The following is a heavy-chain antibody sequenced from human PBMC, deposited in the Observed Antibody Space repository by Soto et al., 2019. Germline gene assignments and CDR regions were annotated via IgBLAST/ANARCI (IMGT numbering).Heavy chain of an antibody. CDR3: ARCGYRYGVLHLYGMDV. J-gene: IGHJ6*02. CDR1: GYTFTRYD. Sequence: QVQLVQSGAEVKKPGASVKVSCKASGYTFTRYDINWVRQATGQGLEWMGWMNPNSGNTGYAQKFQGRVTMTRNTSISTAYRELSSLRSEDTAVYYCARCGYRYGVLHLYGMDVWGQGTTVTVSS. D-gene: IGHD2-21*01. V-gene: IGHV1-8*01. CDR2: MNPNSGNT.